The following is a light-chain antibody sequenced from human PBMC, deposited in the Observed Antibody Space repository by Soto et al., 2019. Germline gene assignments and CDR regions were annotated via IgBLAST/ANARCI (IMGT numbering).Light chain of an antibody. Sequence: AIQMTQSPSSLSASVGDRVTITCRASQDIRYDLGWYQQKPGKAPKLLISAASNLQSGVPSRFSGSGSGTDFTLTISSLQSEDFATYYCLQDSSFPRTFGQGTKVEIK. J-gene: IGKJ1*01. CDR3: LQDSSFPRT. CDR2: AAS. CDR1: QDIRYD. V-gene: IGKV1-6*01.